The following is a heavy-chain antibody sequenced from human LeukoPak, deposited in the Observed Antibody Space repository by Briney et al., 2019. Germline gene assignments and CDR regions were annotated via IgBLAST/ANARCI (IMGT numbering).Heavy chain of an antibody. J-gene: IGHJ4*02. V-gene: IGHV5-51*01. D-gene: IGHD3-22*01. CDR3: ARRAGNYESSGYYSFDY. Sequence: GESLKISCKGSGYRFDAHWIGWVRQMPGKGLEWMGIIFPGDSDTTYSPSFQGQVAISADKSTTTVYLQWSSLRDSDTAKYYCARRAGNYESSGYYSFDYCGQGTLVTVSS. CDR2: IFPGDSDT. CDR1: GYRFDAHW.